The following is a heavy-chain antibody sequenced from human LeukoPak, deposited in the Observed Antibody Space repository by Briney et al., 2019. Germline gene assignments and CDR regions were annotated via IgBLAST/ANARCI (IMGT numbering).Heavy chain of an antibody. CDR2: IYTSGST. D-gene: IGHD3-16*01. CDR3: ARVGSYEEGGWFDP. CDR1: GGSISSYY. Sequence: TSETLSLTCTVSGGSISSYYWSWIRQPAGKGLEWIGRIYTSGSTNYNPPLKSRVTMSVDTSKNQFSLKLSSVTAADTAVYYCARVGSYEEGGWFDPWGQGTLVTVSS. V-gene: IGHV4-4*07. J-gene: IGHJ5*02.